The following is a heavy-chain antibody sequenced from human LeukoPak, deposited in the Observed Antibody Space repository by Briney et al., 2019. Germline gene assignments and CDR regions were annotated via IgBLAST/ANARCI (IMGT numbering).Heavy chain of an antibody. CDR2: ISGSGGST. CDR3: AKDFDSYGYWYYFDY. D-gene: IGHD5-18*01. Sequence: GGSLRLSCAASGFNFSSYAMSWVRQAPGKGLEWISAISGSGGSTYYADSVKGRFTICRDNSKNTLYLQMNSLRAEDTAVYYCAKDFDSYGYWYYFDYWGQGTLVTVSS. V-gene: IGHV3-23*01. CDR1: GFNFSSYA. J-gene: IGHJ4*02.